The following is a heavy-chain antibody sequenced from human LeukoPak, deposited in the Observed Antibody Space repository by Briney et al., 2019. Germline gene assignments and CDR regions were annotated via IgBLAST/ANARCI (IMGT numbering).Heavy chain of an antibody. J-gene: IGHJ4*02. CDR1: GFTFSSYA. D-gene: IGHD5-12*01. Sequence: GGSLRVSCAASGFTFSSYAMSWVRQAPGKGLEWVSAISGSGGSAYYADPVKGRFTISRDNSKNTLNLQVNSLRAEDTAVYYCARDSSRGYDYGSGFDYWGQGTLVTVSS. CDR3: ARDSSRGYDYGSGFDY. V-gene: IGHV3-23*01. CDR2: ISGSGGSA.